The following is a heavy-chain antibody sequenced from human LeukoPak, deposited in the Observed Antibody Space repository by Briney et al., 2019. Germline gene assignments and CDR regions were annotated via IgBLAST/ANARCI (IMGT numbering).Heavy chain of an antibody. CDR1: GGSISPYY. CDR3: ARDSPDGYTSGHHFYYMDV. J-gene: IGHJ6*03. CDR2: IHFGGTT. V-gene: IGHV4-4*07. Sequence: PSETLSLTCTVSGGSISPYYWTWIRQSAGKGLEFMGRIHFGGTTNYNPSLMSRITLLVDTSKSQVSLKLSSVTAADTAVYYCARDSPDGYTSGHHFYYMDVWGNGTTVTVSS. D-gene: IGHD5-18*01.